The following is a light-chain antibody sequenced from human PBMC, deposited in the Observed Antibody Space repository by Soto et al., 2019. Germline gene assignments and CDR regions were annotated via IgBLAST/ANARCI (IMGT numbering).Light chain of an antibody. CDR3: QQHDILPIT. Sequence: VLTQSPGTLSLSAGQRATLSCRASQSVSGDYIAWYQQKSGQAPRLLIYGASRRATGIPDRFSGAGSGTDFTLTISRLEPEDFALYYCQQHDILPITFGQGTRLEIK. J-gene: IGKJ5*01. CDR1: QSVSGDY. CDR2: GAS. V-gene: IGKV3-20*01.